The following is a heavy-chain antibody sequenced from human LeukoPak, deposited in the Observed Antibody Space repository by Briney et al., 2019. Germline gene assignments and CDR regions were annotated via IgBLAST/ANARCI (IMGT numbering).Heavy chain of an antibody. CDR1: CGSFSGYQ. CDR2: INHSGST. J-gene: IGHJ4*02. CDR3: ARGGDYYGSGIPFDY. Sequence: PETLSLTCAVYCGSFSGYQWSWIRQPPGKGLEWIGEINHSGSTNYSPSLKSRLTISQDTSQNQFSLKLSSVTAADTAVYYCARGGDYYGSGIPFDYWGQGTLVTVSS. D-gene: IGHD3-10*01. V-gene: IGHV4-34*01.